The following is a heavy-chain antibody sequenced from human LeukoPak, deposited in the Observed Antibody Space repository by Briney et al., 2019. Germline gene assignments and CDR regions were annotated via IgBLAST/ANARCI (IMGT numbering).Heavy chain of an antibody. CDR3: ARTPATTPPFFDY. CDR1: GGTFSSYA. CDR2: IIPMFGTA. D-gene: IGHD5-24*01. V-gene: IGHV1-69*05. Sequence: SVKVSCKASGGTFSSYAISWVRQAPGQGLEWMGGIIPMFGTANYAQKFQGRVTITTDESTSTAYMELSRLRSDDTAVYYCARTPATTPPFFDYWGQGTLVTVSS. J-gene: IGHJ4*02.